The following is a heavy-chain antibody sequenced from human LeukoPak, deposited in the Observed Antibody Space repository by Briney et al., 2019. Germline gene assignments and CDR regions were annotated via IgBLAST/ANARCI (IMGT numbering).Heavy chain of an antibody. CDR2: INPNSGGT. D-gene: IGHD3-3*01. CDR3: ARADLTYYDFWSGYKLLDY. Sequence: GASVKVSCKASGYTFTGYYMDWVRQAPGQGLEWMGWINPNSGGTNYAQKFQGRVTMTRDTSISTAYMELSRLRSDDTAVYYCARADLTYYDFWSGYKLLDYWGQGTLVTVSS. J-gene: IGHJ4*02. V-gene: IGHV1-2*02. CDR1: GYTFTGYY.